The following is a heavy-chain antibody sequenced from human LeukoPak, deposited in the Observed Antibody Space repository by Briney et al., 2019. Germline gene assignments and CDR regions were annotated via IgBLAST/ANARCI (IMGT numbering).Heavy chain of an antibody. CDR1: GGSISSGGYY. CDR3: AGTFSSGYDEFDY. D-gene: IGHD3-22*01. V-gene: IGHV4-39*07. J-gene: IGHJ4*02. Sequence: PSETLSLTCTVSGGSISSGGYYWSWIRQPPGKGLEWIGSIYYSGSTYYNPSLKSRVTISVDTSKNQFSLKLSSVTAADTAVYYCAGTFSSGYDEFDYWGQGTLVTVSS. CDR2: IYYSGST.